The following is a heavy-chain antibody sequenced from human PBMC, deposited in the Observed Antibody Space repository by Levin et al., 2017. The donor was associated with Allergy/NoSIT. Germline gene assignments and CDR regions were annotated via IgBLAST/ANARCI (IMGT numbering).Heavy chain of an antibody. CDR1: GDSISGYNW. CDR3: ARVATSGLNSASFFDS. J-gene: IGHJ4*02. V-gene: IGHV4-4*02. Sequence: SETLSLTCEVSGDSISGYNWWAWVRQPPGKGLEWIGEIYRHGNTNYNPSLKSRVSISRDDSKNQFSLKVTSVTVADTAVYFCARVATSGLNSASFFDSWGQGTLATVS. D-gene: IGHD5-12*01. CDR2: IYRHGNT.